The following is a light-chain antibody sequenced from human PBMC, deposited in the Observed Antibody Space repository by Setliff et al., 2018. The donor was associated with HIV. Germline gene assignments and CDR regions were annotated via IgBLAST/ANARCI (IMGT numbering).Light chain of an antibody. CDR1: NSDVGGYNY. CDR2: DVN. Sequence: QSALTQPASVSGSPGQSITISCTGSNSDVGGYNYVSWYQKNPGTAPKLMIYDVNSRPSGVSNRFSGSKSGNTASLMISGLQAEDEAEFYCSSFTSNNTLVVFGGGTKGTVL. V-gene: IGLV2-14*03. CDR3: SSFTSNNTLVV. J-gene: IGLJ3*02.